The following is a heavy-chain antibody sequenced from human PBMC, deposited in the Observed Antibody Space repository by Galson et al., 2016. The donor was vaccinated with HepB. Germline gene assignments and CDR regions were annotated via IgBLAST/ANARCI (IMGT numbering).Heavy chain of an antibody. CDR3: ARFPSDCGGGSCSYDDDDY. V-gene: IGHV4-59*01. Sequence: SETLSLTCTVSDGSINNYYWSWIRQPPGKGLEWIGYIYYRGSTNYNPSLKRRVPMSVDTSKNQFSLKLSSVTAADTAVYYCARFPSDCGGGSCSYDDDDYWGQGTLVTVSS. D-gene: IGHD2-15*01. CDR2: IYYRGST. CDR1: DGSINNYY. J-gene: IGHJ4*02.